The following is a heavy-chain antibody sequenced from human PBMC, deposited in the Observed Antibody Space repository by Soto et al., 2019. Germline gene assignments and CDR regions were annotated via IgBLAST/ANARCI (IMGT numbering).Heavy chain of an antibody. D-gene: IGHD5-12*01. J-gene: IGHJ6*02. CDR3: ARDLSRRLNYYYGMDV. CDR1: GYTFTSYY. V-gene: IGHV1-46*03. Sequence: QVQLVQSGAEVKKPGASVKVSCKASGYTFTSYYLHWVRQAPGQGLEWTGIINPSGGSTSYAQKFQVRVTMTRDTSTSTVYMELSSLRSEDTAVYYCARDLSRRLNYYYGMDVWGQGTTVTVSS. CDR2: INPSGGST.